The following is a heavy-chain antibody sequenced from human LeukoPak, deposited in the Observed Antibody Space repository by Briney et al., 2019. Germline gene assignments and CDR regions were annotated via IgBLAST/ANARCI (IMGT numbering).Heavy chain of an antibody. V-gene: IGHV3-74*01. J-gene: IGHJ1*01. CDR2: INTDGSST. CDR3: AREPYYYDSSGYYQH. D-gene: IGHD3-22*01. Sequence: GGSLRLSCTASGFTFSSYWMHWVRQAPGKGLVWVSRINTDGSSTSYADSVKDRFTISRDNAKNTLYLQMNSLRAEDTAVYYCAREPYYYDSSGYYQHWGQGTLVNVSS. CDR1: GFTFSSYW.